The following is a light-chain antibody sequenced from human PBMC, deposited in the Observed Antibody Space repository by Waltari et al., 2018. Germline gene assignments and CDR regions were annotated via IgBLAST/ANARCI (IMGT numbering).Light chain of an antibody. J-gene: IGKJ5*01. V-gene: IGKV1-9*01. CDR2: AAS. CDR1: QGISSY. Sequence: DIQLTQSPSFLSASVGDRVTITCRASQGISSYLAWYQQQPGKAPKFLIYAASTLQSGVPSRFSGSGSGTEFTLTISSLQPEDFATYYCQQLNSYPITFGQGTRLEIK. CDR3: QQLNSYPIT.